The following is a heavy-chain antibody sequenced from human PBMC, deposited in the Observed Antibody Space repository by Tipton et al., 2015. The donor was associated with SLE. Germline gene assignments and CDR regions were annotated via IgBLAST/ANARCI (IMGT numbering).Heavy chain of an antibody. V-gene: IGHV4-39*07. Sequence: LRLSCTVSGGSMRGKSYYWGWIRQPPGKGLEWIGSVHSSGSTYHNPSLKSRVTISVDTSKNQFSLNQTSVTAADTAVYYCARDSTDYYDSGRSPSRFGYWGQGTLLIVSS. CDR3: ARDSTDYYDSGRSPSRFGY. CDR2: VHSSGST. CDR1: GGSMRGKSYY. D-gene: IGHD3-10*01. J-gene: IGHJ4*02.